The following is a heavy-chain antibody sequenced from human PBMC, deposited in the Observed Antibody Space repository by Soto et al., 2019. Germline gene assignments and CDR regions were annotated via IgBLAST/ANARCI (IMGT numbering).Heavy chain of an antibody. Sequence: ASVKXSCKASGYTFTGYYMHWVRQAPGQGLEWMGWINPNRGGTNYAQKFQGWVTMTRDTSISTAYMELSRLRSDDTAVYYFARDMITFGGVIEYYGMDVWGQGTTVTVSS. CDR3: ARDMITFGGVIEYYGMDV. D-gene: IGHD3-16*02. V-gene: IGHV1-2*04. CDR1: GYTFTGYY. J-gene: IGHJ6*02. CDR2: INPNRGGT.